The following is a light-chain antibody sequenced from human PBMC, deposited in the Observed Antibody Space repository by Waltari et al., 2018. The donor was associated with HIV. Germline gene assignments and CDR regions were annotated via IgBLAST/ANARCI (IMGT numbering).Light chain of an antibody. Sequence: QSALTQPASVSGSPGHSITFSCTGATSYVCFYDYVSWYQQHPGKASKLIIYEVTNRPSGVSNRFSGSKSGITASLTISGLQTEDEADYYCSSYTNINTVVFGGGTKLTVL. V-gene: IGLV2-14*01. J-gene: IGLJ2*01. CDR3: SSYTNINTVV. CDR1: TSYVCFYDY. CDR2: EVT.